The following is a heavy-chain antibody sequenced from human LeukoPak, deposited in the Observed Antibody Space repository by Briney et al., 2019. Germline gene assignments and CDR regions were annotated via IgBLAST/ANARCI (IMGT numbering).Heavy chain of an antibody. Sequence: PSETLSLTCTVSGGPISSYYWSWIRQPPGKGLEWIGYIYYSGSTNYNPSLKSRVTISVDTSKNQFSLKLSSVTAADTAVYYCARHPAAPDAFDIWGQGTMVTVSS. J-gene: IGHJ3*02. V-gene: IGHV4-59*08. D-gene: IGHD2-15*01. CDR2: IYYSGST. CDR1: GGPISSYY. CDR3: ARHPAAPDAFDI.